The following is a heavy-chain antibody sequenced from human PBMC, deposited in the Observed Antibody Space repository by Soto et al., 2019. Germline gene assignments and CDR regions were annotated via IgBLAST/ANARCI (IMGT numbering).Heavy chain of an antibody. V-gene: IGHV4-61*08. CDR3: ASINPLAAEYYYYGMDV. D-gene: IGHD6-13*01. J-gene: IGHJ6*02. CDR2: IYSGGRN. Sequence: SETLSLTCNVSGGSISSGGYYWSWIRQHPGKGLEWIGRIYSGGRNNYNPSLKSRVTMSVDTSKNQFSLRLSSVTAADTAMYYCASINPLAAEYYYYGMDVWGQGTTVTVSS. CDR1: GGSISSGGYY.